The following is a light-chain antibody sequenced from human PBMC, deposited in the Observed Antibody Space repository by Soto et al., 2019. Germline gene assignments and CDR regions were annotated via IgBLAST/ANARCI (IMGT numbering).Light chain of an antibody. CDR1: SSNIGSNS. V-gene: IGLV1-44*01. CDR3: AAWDDSLNGVV. CDR2: NNN. J-gene: IGLJ2*01. Sequence: QAVVTQPPSASGTPGQRVTSSCSGSSSNIGSNSINWYQQFPGTAPKLLIYNNNQRPSGVPDRFSGSKFGTSVSLAISGLQSEDEADYYCAAWDDSLNGVVIGGGTKLTVL.